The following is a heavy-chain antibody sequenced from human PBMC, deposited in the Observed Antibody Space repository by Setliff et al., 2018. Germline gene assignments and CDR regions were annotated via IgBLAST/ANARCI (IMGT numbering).Heavy chain of an antibody. J-gene: IGHJ6*02. CDR1: TFSSYS. CDR3: ARGAGGTMVRGVRGMDV. CDR2: IYSGGST. Sequence: TFSSYSMSWVRQAPGKGLEWVSVIYSGGSTYYVDSVKGRFTISRDNAKNSLYLQMNSLRAEDTAVYYCARGAGGTMVRGVRGMDVWGQGTTVTVSS. D-gene: IGHD3-10*01. V-gene: IGHV3-53*01.